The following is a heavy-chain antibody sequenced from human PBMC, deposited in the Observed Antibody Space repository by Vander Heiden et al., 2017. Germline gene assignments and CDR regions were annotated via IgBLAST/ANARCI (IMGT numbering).Heavy chain of an antibody. CDR1: GFTFKTYG. V-gene: IGHV3-33*01. CDR3: ARAGSDIAVAGPFDF. CDR2: IWYDGNTK. D-gene: IGHD6-19*01. J-gene: IGHJ4*02. Sequence: VQLVESGGGVVQSGRSLRLPCAASGFTFKTYGMHWVRQAPGKGLEWLAIIWYDGNTKDYADSVKGRFTISRDNSKNTLYLEMSSLRVEDTAIYYCARAGSDIAVAGPFDFWGQGTLVTVSS.